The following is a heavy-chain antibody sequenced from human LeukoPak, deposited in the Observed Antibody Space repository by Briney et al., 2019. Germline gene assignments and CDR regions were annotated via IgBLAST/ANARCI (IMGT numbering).Heavy chain of an antibody. Sequence: ASVKVSCKASGYTFTSNYIHWVRQAPGQGLEWMGRINPNSGGTNYAQKFQGRVTMTRDTSISTAYMELSRLRSDDTAVYYCARVVYYYDSSGYYLTFDPWGQGTLVTVSS. D-gene: IGHD3-22*01. V-gene: IGHV1-2*06. CDR3: ARVVYYYDSSGYYLTFDP. J-gene: IGHJ5*02. CDR2: INPNSGGT. CDR1: GYTFTSNY.